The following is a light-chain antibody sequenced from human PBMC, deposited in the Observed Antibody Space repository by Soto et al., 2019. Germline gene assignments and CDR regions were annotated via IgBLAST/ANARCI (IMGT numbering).Light chain of an antibody. CDR1: QDISNY. CDR2: DAS. Sequence: DIQMTQSPSSLSASVGDRVTITCQASQDISNYLHWYQQKPGKAPKLLIYDASNLETGVPSRFSGSGSGTDFTFTISSLQPDDVAIYYCQQYDNLRTFGQGTKVDIK. J-gene: IGKJ1*01. V-gene: IGKV1-33*01. CDR3: QQYDNLRT.